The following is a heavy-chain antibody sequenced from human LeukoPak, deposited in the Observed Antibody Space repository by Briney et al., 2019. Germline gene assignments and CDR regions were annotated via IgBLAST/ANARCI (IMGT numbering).Heavy chain of an antibody. CDR1: GGSISSGGYY. V-gene: IGHV4-31*03. Sequence: PSETLSLPCTVSGGSISSGGYYWTWIRQHAGKGLEWIGYIYYSGSTYYNPSLKRRVNISVEPYNTQFSLKMSSVTAADTAVYYCARLPLYYYDSSGYYHSLGLSTVKEEKDAFDIWGQGTMVTVSS. CDR3: ARLPLYYYDSSGYYHSLGLSTVKEEKDAFDI. CDR2: IYYSGST. D-gene: IGHD3-22*01. J-gene: IGHJ3*02.